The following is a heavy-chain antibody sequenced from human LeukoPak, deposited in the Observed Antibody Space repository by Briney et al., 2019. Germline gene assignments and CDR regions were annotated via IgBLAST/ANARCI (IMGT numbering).Heavy chain of an antibody. D-gene: IGHD2-2*01. CDR2: INPNSGGT. CDR3: ARPGYCSGTSCYSLDP. V-gene: IGHV1-2*02. CDR1: GYTFTGYY. J-gene: IGHJ5*02. Sequence: ASVKVSCKASGYTFTGYYMHWVQQAPGQGLEWMGWINPNSGGTNYTQKFQGRVTMTRDTSISTAYMELSRLRSDDTAVYYCARPGYCSGTSCYSLDPWGQGTLVTVSS.